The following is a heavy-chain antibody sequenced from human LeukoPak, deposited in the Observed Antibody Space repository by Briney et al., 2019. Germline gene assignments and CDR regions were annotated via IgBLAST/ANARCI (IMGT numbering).Heavy chain of an antibody. D-gene: IGHD2-21*01. CDR3: AKGLYGDTFLNWFDP. CDR2: VTGSGGDT. Sequence: GGSLRLSCAASGFTFSNYAMSWVRQTPGKGLECVSVVTGSGGDTYYTGSVNGRFTVSRDNSKNTMFLQMNSLRAEDTAVYYCAKGLYGDTFLNWFDPWGQGTLVTVSS. J-gene: IGHJ5*02. CDR1: GFTFSNYA. V-gene: IGHV3-23*01.